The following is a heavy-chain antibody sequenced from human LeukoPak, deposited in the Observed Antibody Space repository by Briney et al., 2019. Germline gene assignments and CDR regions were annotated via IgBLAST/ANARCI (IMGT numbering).Heavy chain of an antibody. V-gene: IGHV4-39*01. CDR2: IYYSGST. CDR3: ARRINYDVDP. CDR1: GGSISSTYCY. J-gene: IGHJ5*02. Sequence: SETLSLTCTVSGGSISSTYCYWGWIRQPPGKGLEWIGSIYYSGSTHYNPSLKSRGTISVDTSKNQFSLKLSSVTAADTAVYYCARRINYDVDPWGQGTLVTVSS. D-gene: IGHD3-3*01.